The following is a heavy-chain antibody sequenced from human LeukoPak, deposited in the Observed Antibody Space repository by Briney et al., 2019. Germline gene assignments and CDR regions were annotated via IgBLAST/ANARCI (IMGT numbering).Heavy chain of an antibody. V-gene: IGHV4-59*01. CDR3: ARVVAGIDAFDI. D-gene: IGHD6-19*01. J-gene: IGHJ3*02. Sequence: SETLSLTCTVSGGSIRGYYWSWIRQPPGKGLEWIGYIYYSGSTNYKPSLKSRVTILVDMSKNQFSLKLSSVTAADTAVDYCARVVAGIDAFDIWGQGTMVTVSS. CDR2: IYYSGST. CDR1: GGSIRGYY.